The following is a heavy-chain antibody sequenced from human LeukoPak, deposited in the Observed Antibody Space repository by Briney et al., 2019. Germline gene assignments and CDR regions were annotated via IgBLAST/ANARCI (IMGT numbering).Heavy chain of an antibody. CDR2: INHSGST. CDR1: GGSFSGYY. CDR3: ARVGGYNIRTFDY. D-gene: IGHD5-24*01. V-gene: IGHV4-34*01. J-gene: IGHJ4*01. Sequence: LETLSLTCAVYGGSFSGYYWSWIRQPPGKGLEWIGEINHSGSTNYNPSLKSRVTISVDTSKNQFSLKLSSVTAADTAVYYCARVGGYNIRTFDYWGQGTLVTVSS.